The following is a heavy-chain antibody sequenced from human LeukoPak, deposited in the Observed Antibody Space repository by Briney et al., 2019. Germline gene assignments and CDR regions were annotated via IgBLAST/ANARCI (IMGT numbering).Heavy chain of an antibody. CDR1: GGSISSGDYY. J-gene: IGHJ4*02. D-gene: IGHD3-9*01. V-gene: IGHV4-30-4*01. CDR2: IYYSGST. CDR3: ARGFHILTGYDY. Sequence: PSETLSLTCTVSGGSISSGDYYWSWIRQPPGKGLEWIGYIYYSGSTYYNPSLKSRVTISVDTSKNQFSLKLSSVTAADTAVYYCARGFHILTGYDYWGQGTLVTVSS.